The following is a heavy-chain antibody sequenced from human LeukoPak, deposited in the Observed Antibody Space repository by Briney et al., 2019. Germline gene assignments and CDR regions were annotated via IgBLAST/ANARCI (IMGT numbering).Heavy chain of an antibody. J-gene: IGHJ4*02. CDR3: AKGAYYAD. CDR1: GFTFSNSG. V-gene: IGHV3-23*01. D-gene: IGHD3-3*01. CDR2: ISGSGDST. Sequence: GGTLRLSCAASGFTFSNSGMNWVRQAPGKGLEWVSTISGSGDSTYYADSVKGRFTSSRDNSKNTLYLQMNSLRAEDTAVYYCAKGAYYADWGQGTLVTVSS.